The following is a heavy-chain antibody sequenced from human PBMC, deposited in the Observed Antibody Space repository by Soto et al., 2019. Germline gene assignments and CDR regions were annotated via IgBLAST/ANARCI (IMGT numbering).Heavy chain of an antibody. CDR1: GGSITSSSYY. Sequence: PSETLSLTCTVSGGSITSSSYYWGWIRQPPGKGLEWIGSIYYSGSTYYNPSLKSRVTISVDTSKNQFSLKLSSVTAADTAVYYCMLGSGWKDFDYWGQGNLVTVS. D-gene: IGHD3-22*01. CDR2: IYYSGST. CDR3: MLGSGWKDFDY. J-gene: IGHJ4*02. V-gene: IGHV4-39*01.